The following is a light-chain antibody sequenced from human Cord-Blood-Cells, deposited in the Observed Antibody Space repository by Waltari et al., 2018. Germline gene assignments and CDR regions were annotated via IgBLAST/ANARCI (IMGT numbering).Light chain of an antibody. J-gene: IGKJ2*01. CDR3: QQRSNWLYT. CDR1: QSVSSY. V-gene: IGKV3-11*01. CDR2: DAS. Sequence: EIVLTQSPATLSLSPGERANLSCRASQSVSSYLAWYQQKPGQAPSLLIYDASNKATGIPARFSGSGSGTDFTLTISILEPEDFAVYYCQQRSNWLYTFGQGTKLEIK.